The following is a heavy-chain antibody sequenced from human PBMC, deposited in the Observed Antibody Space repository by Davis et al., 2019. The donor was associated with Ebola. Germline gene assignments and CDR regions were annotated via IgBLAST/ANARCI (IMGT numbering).Heavy chain of an antibody. D-gene: IGHD1-26*01. Sequence: PGGSLRLSCAASGFTFSSYEMNWVRQAPGKGLEWVSYISSSGSTIYYADSVKGRFTISRDNAKNSLYLQMNSLRAEDTAVYYCARGGSYFGGYFDYWGQGTLVTVSS. CDR2: ISSSGSTI. V-gene: IGHV3-48*03. CDR1: GFTFSSYE. J-gene: IGHJ4*02. CDR3: ARGGSYFGGYFDY.